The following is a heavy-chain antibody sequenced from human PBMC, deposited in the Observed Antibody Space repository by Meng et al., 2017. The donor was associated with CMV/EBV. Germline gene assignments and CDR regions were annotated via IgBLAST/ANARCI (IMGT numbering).Heavy chain of an antibody. D-gene: IGHD2/OR15-2a*01. CDR3: ARAASSSMTLDP. Sequence: CAGAGFNGSSSYMSWVGQAQGKGLEWVSVIYSGDNTNHTDAVKSRFTISRDNSTNTMYLQMNSLRAEDTAVYYCARAASSSMTLDPWSQGTLVTVSS. J-gene: IGHJ5*02. V-gene: IGHV3-66*02. CDR1: GFNGSSSY. CDR2: IYSGDNT.